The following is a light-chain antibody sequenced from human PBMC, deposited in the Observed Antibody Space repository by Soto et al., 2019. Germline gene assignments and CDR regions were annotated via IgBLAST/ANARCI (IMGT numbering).Light chain of an antibody. Sequence: QSVLTQPPSASGSPGQSVTISCTGTKSDIGVYDFVSWYQHHPGKAPRLIIYEVVQRPSGVPDRFSGSKSGNTASLTVSGLQAADEADYFCKSYAGSNTLVFGGGTKLTVL. J-gene: IGLJ3*02. CDR3: KSYAGSNTLV. CDR1: KSDIGVYDF. V-gene: IGLV2-8*01. CDR2: EVV.